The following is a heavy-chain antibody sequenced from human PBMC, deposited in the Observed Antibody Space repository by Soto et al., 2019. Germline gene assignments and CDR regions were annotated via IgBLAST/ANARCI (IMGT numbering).Heavy chain of an antibody. J-gene: IGHJ6*02. D-gene: IGHD4-4*01. CDR2: IIPIFGTA. CDR1: GGTFSSYA. Sequence: GASVKVSCKASGGTFSSYAISWVRQAPGQGLEWMGGIIPIFGTANYAQKFQGRVTITADESTSTAYMELSSLRSEDTAVYYCARAGSNYVGTEYYYYGMDVWGQGTTVNVSS. V-gene: IGHV1-69*13. CDR3: ARAGSNYVGTEYYYYGMDV.